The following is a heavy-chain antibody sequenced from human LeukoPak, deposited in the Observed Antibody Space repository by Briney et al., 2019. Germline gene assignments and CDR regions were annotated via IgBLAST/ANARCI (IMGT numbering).Heavy chain of an antibody. J-gene: IGHJ3*02. CDR2: MNPNSGNT. V-gene: IGHV1-8*03. CDR1: GYTFTSYD. CDR3: ATDATEYDAFDI. Sequence: ASVKVSCKASGYTFTSYDINWVRQATGQGLEWMGWMNPNSGNTGYAQKFQGRVTITRNTSISTAYMKLSSLRSEDTAVYYCATDATEYDAFDIWGQGTMVTVSS. D-gene: IGHD4-11*01.